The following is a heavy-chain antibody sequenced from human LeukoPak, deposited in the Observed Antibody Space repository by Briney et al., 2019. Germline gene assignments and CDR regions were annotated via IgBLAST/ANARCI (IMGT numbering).Heavy chain of an antibody. Sequence: SPRLSCAASGFTLTSEGIHWVRQAAGPGLEWLTFIRYDGTNNYYAVSLKGRFTISRDKSKTTLYLQMDSLRAEDTAVYYCAKAPYCSGGSWYDDYWGQGTLVTVSS. J-gene: IGHJ4*02. CDR1: GFTLTSEG. CDR3: AKAPYCSGGSWYDDY. CDR2: IRYDGTNN. V-gene: IGHV3-30*02. D-gene: IGHD2-15*01.